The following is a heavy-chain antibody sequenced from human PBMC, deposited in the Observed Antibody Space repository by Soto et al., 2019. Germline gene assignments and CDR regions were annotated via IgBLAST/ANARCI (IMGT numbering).Heavy chain of an antibody. CDR1: GFTFSSYA. CDR3: AKGKGYDFWSGYINYYYYGMDV. D-gene: IGHD3-3*01. J-gene: IGHJ6*02. V-gene: IGHV3-23*01. Sequence: GGSLRLSCAASGFTFSSYAMSWVRQAPGKGLKWVSAISGSGGSTYYANNVKGRFTISRDNSKNTRNLQMNCLRSEDTAVYYCAKGKGYDFWSGYINYYYYGMDVWGQGT. CDR2: ISGSGGST.